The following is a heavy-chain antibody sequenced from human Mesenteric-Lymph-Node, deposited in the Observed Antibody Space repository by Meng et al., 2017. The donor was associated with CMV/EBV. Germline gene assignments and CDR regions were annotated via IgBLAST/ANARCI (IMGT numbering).Heavy chain of an antibody. J-gene: IGHJ5*02. V-gene: IGHV4-30-2*01. D-gene: IGHD4-17*01. CDR1: GDDISNGYYS. CDR2: IYYGTN. CDR3: ARSKVTMLDT. Sequence: LTCAVSGDDISNGYYSWNWSRQRTGKGLEWVGYIYYGTNYYNPYLRGRVTISVDKSKNQFFLNLDSMTAADTAIYYCARSKVTMLDTWGQGTLVTVSS.